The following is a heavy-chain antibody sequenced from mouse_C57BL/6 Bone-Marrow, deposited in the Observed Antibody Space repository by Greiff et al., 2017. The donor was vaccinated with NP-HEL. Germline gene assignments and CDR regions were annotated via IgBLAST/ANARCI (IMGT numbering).Heavy chain of an antibody. D-gene: IGHD2-1*01. CDR1: GFTFTDYY. CDR3: ARYHFYGNYDFDV. Sequence: EVKLMESGGGLVQPGGSLSLSCAASGFTFTDYYMSWVRQPPGKALEWLGFIRNKANGYTTEYSASVKGRFTISRDNSQSILYLQMNALRAEDSATYYCARYHFYGNYDFDVWGTGTTVTVSS. V-gene: IGHV7-3*01. CDR2: IRNKANGYTT. J-gene: IGHJ1*03.